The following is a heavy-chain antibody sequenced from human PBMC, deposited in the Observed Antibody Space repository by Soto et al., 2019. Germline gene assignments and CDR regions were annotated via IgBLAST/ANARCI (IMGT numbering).Heavy chain of an antibody. CDR3: ARAWAAGTIVLGWFDP. D-gene: IGHD6-13*01. V-gene: IGHV4-30-4*01. CDR2: IYYSGST. CDR1: GGSISSGDYY. Sequence: QVQLQESGPGLVKPSQTLSLTCTVSGGSISSGDYYWSWIRQPPGKGLEWIGYIYYSGSTYYNPFPKSRVTLSVDTSNNQFSLKLSSVTAADTAVYYCARAWAAGTIVLGWFDPWGQGTLVTVSS. J-gene: IGHJ5*02.